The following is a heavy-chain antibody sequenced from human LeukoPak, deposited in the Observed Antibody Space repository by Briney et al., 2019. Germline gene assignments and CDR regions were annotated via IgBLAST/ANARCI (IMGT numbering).Heavy chain of an antibody. D-gene: IGHD5-24*01. CDR2: IYYTGSTNY. Sequence: PSETLSLTCTVSGASIRSYYWSWIRQPPGKGLECIGYIYYTGSTNYNYNPSLKSRVTISVDTSRNQFSLKLSSVTAADTAVYYCARHGPRRDGYNYDYWGPGTLVTVSS. J-gene: IGHJ4*02. V-gene: IGHV4-59*08. CDR1: GASIRSYY. CDR3: ARHGPRRDGYNYDY.